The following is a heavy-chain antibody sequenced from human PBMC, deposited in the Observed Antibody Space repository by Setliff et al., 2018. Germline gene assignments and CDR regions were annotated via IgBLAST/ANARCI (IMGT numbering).Heavy chain of an antibody. J-gene: IGHJ5*02. Sequence: GASVKVSCKASGYTFTSYAMHWVRQAPGQRLEWMGWLNAGNGNTKYSQKFQGRVAITRDTSASTAYMELSSLTSEDTAVYYCATGGSSGYYYNWFDPWGQGTLVTVSS. CDR3: ATGGSSGYYYNWFDP. V-gene: IGHV1-3*01. D-gene: IGHD3-22*01. CDR2: LNAGNGNT. CDR1: GYTFTSYA.